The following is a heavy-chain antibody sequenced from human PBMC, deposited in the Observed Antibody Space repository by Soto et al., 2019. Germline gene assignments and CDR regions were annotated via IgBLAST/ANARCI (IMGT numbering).Heavy chain of an antibody. CDR2: INPSGGST. CDR1: GYTFTSYY. D-gene: IGHD5-12*01. Sequence: ASVKVSCKASGYTFTSYYMHWVRQAPGQGLEWMGIINPSGGSTSYAQKFQGRVTMTRDTSTSTVYMELNSLRAEDTAVYYCARALVATHGGGNYYGMDVWGQGTTVTVSS. J-gene: IGHJ6*02. CDR3: ARALVATHGGGNYYGMDV. V-gene: IGHV1-46*01.